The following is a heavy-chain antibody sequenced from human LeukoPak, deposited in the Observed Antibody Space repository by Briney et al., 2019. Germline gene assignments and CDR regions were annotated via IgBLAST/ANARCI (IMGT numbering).Heavy chain of an antibody. CDR2: ISYDGSNK. CDR1: GFTFSSYS. J-gene: IGHJ4*02. CDR3: AKGVFCSSGWCPYYFDY. D-gene: IGHD6-19*01. Sequence: GGSLRLSCAASGFTFSSYSMHWVRQAPGKGLEWVAVISYDGSNKYYADSVKGRFTISRDNSKNTLYLQMNSLRAEDTAVYYCAKGVFCSSGWCPYYFDYWGQGTLVTVSS. V-gene: IGHV3-30*18.